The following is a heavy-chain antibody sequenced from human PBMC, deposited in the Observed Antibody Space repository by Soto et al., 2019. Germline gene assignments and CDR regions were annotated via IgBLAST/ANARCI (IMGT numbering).Heavy chain of an antibody. Sequence: QVQLVQSGAEVKKPGSSVKVSCKAAGGAFNNYPITWVRQAPGQGLEWMGGSIPIFGTANYAQKFQGGVTISVDESTSTAYMELRSLRSEDTAVYYCARGRGYSGDDHYYYFDMDVWGQGTTVTVSS. D-gene: IGHD5-12*01. CDR2: SIPIFGTA. CDR3: ARGRGYSGDDHYYYFDMDV. CDR1: GGAFNNYP. J-gene: IGHJ6*02. V-gene: IGHV1-69*01.